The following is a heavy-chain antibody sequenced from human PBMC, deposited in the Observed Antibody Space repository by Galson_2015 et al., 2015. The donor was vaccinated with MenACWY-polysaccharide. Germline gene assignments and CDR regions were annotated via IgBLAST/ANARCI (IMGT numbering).Heavy chain of an antibody. D-gene: IGHD3-3*01. CDR2: ISAYNGNT. Sequence: QSGAEVKKPGESLKVSCKASGYTFTSYGISWVRQAPGQGLEWMGWISAYNGNTNYAQKLQGRVTMTTDTSTSTAYMELRSLRSDDTAVYYCARDDLYYDFWSGPRAYYYYGMDVWGQGTTVTVSS. CDR1: GYTFTSYG. V-gene: IGHV1-18*01. J-gene: IGHJ6*02. CDR3: ARDDLYYDFWSGPRAYYYYGMDV.